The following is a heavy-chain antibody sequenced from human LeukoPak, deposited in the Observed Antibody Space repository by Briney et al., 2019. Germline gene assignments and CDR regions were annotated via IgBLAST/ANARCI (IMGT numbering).Heavy chain of an antibody. D-gene: IGHD3-3*01. CDR2: ISTSGNSI. CDR1: GFTFSSYE. Sequence: GGSLRLSCAASGFTFSSYEMNWVRQAPGKGLEWVSYISTSGNSIYYADSVKGRFTISRDNAKNSLYLQMNSLRAEDTAVYYCARDNSYYDFWSGYYYYYMDVWGKGTTVTVSS. CDR3: ARDNSYYDFWSGYYYYYMDV. V-gene: IGHV3-48*03. J-gene: IGHJ6*03.